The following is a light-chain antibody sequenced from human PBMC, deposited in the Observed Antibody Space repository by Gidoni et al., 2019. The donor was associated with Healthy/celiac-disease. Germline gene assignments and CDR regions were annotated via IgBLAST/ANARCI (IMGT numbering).Light chain of an antibody. CDR2: KDR. V-gene: IGLV3-25*03. CDR1: ALPKQY. CDR3: QSADSSGTYQV. Sequence: SYELTQPPSVSVSPGQTARITCSGDALPKQYAYWYQQKPGQAPVLMISKDRERPSGIPERFSGSSSGTTVTLTISGVQAEDEADYYCQSADSSGTYQVFGTGTKVTVL. J-gene: IGLJ1*01.